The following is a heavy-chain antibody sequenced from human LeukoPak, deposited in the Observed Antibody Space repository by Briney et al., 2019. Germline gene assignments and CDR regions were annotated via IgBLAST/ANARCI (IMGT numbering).Heavy chain of an antibody. CDR3: ARDSRYHLHRMVRGFDP. D-gene: IGHD3-10*01. CDR2: MNPNSGNT. J-gene: IGHJ5*02. Sequence: GASVKVSCKASGYTFTSYDINWVRQATGQGREWVGWMNPNSGNTGYAQKFQARVTMTRNTPISTAYMERSSLRSEDKALYYFARDSRYHLHRMVRGFDPWGQGTLVTVSS. V-gene: IGHV1-8*01. CDR1: GYTFTSYD.